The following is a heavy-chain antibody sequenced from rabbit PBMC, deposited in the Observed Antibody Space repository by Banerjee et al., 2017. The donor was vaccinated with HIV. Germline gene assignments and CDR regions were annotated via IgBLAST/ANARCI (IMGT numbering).Heavy chain of an antibody. CDR2: INTSSGNT. D-gene: IGHD1-1*01. CDR3: ARAPYAANSGWNFNL. J-gene: IGHJ4*01. V-gene: IGHV1S40*01. CDR1: GFSFSNKYV. Sequence: GFSFSNKYVMCWVRQAPGKGLEWIACINTSSGNTVYASWAKGRFTISKTSSTTVTLQMTSLTAADTATYFCARAPYAANSGWNFNLWGPGTLVTVS.